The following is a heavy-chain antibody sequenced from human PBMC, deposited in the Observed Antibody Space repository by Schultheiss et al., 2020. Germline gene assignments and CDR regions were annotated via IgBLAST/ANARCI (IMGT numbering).Heavy chain of an antibody. J-gene: IGHJ4*02. D-gene: IGHD5-12*01. CDR1: GFTFSSYS. Sequence: GESLKISCAASGFTFSSYSMNWVRQAPGKGLEWVSSISSSSSYIYYADSVKGRFIISRDNAKNSLYLQMNSLRAEDTAVYYCARGYSGYDHYKPFDYWGQGTLVTVSS. CDR2: ISSSSSYI. CDR3: ARGYSGYDHYKPFDY. V-gene: IGHV3-21*01.